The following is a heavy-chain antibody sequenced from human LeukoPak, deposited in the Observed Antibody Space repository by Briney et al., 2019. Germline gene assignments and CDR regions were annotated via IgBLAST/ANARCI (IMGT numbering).Heavy chain of an antibody. CDR2: INHSGST. V-gene: IGHV4-34*01. CDR1: GGSFSGYY. CDR3: ARPSKEYYDFWSGYYFGFDY. J-gene: IGHJ4*02. D-gene: IGHD3-3*01. Sequence: SETLSLTCAVYGGSFSGYYWSWIRQPPGKGLEWIGEINHSGSTNYNPSLKSRVTISVDTSKNQFSLKLSSVTAADMAVYYCARPSKEYYDFWSGYYFGFDYWGQGTLVTVSS.